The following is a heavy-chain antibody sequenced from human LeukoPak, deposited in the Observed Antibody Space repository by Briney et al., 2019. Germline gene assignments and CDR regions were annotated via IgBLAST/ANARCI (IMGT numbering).Heavy chain of an antibody. CDR2: ISWNSGSI. V-gene: IGHV3-9*01. CDR1: GFTFDDYA. D-gene: IGHD3-10*01. CDR3: AKDLGSGSYFGLFDY. J-gene: IGHJ4*02. Sequence: GRSLRLSCAASGFTFDDYAMHWVRHAPGHGLEWVSGISWNSGSIGYADSVKGRSTISRDNAKNSLYLQMNSLRAEDTALYYCAKDLGSGSYFGLFDYWGQGTLVTVSS.